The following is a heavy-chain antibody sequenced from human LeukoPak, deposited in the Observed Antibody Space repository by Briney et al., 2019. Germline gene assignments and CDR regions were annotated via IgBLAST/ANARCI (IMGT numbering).Heavy chain of an antibody. Sequence: ASTKVSCKASGYTFTAYYIHWVRQAPGQGLEWMGWINPKSGGTEYAQRFQARVTMTRDTSISTAYLEVSSLRSDDTAVYYCVLRARGVAATKSFDFWGQGTLVTVSS. D-gene: IGHD5-24*01. V-gene: IGHV1-2*02. J-gene: IGHJ4*02. CDR2: INPKSGGT. CDR3: VLRARGVAATKSFDF. CDR1: GYTFTAYY.